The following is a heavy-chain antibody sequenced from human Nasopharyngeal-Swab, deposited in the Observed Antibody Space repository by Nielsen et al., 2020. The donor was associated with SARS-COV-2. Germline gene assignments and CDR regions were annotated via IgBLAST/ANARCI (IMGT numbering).Heavy chain of an antibody. CDR3: AKDIGAARDSSGYLHY. J-gene: IGHJ4*02. CDR1: GFTFSSYW. V-gene: IGHV3-74*01. D-gene: IGHD3-22*01. Sequence: GGSLRLSCAASGFTFSSYWMHWVRQAPGKGLVRVSRINTDGSETGYADSVTGRFTISRDNAKNSLYLQMNSLRAEDTALYYCAKDIGAARDSSGYLHYWGQGTLVTVSS. CDR2: INTDGSET.